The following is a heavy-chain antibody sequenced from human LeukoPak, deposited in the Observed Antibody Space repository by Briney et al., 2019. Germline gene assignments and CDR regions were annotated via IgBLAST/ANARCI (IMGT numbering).Heavy chain of an antibody. CDR1: GGSISSSGYY. CDR2: ILFSGST. CDR3: ADYDFWSGFYYMDV. V-gene: IGHV4-39*01. D-gene: IGHD3-3*01. Sequence: PSETLSLTCTVSGGSISSSGYYWGWIPQPPGKGLEWIGIILFSGSTYYNPSLKSRVTISVDTSRNQFSLKLSSVTAAGTAVYYCADYDFWSGFYYMDVWGKGTTVTVSS. J-gene: IGHJ6*03.